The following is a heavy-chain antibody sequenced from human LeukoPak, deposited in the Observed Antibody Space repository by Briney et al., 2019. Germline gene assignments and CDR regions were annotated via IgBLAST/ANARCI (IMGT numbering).Heavy chain of an antibody. J-gene: IGHJ4*02. D-gene: IGHD3-22*01. CDR3: ASHPYYDSSGYLAY. Sequence: GGSLRLSCAASGFTFSSYAMHWVRQAPGKGLEWVAVISYDGSNKYYADSVKGRFTISRDNYKNTLYLQMNSLRAEDTAVYYCASHPYYDSSGYLAYWGQGTLVTVSS. V-gene: IGHV3-30-3*01. CDR1: GFTFSSYA. CDR2: ISYDGSNK.